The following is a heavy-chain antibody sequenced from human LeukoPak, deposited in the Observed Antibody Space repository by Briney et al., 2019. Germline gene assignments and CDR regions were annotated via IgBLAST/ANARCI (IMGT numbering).Heavy chain of an antibody. CDR3: ARGDNGIDY. J-gene: IGHJ4*02. CDR2: IYHSGST. D-gene: IGHD4-17*01. Sequence: SQTLSLTCTVSGGSISSGDYYWSWIRQPPGKGLEWIGSIYHSGSTFYTPSLKSRVTISVDTSKNQFSLKLTSVTAADTAVYYCARGDNGIDYWGQGTLVTVSS. CDR1: GGSISSGDYY. V-gene: IGHV4-39*07.